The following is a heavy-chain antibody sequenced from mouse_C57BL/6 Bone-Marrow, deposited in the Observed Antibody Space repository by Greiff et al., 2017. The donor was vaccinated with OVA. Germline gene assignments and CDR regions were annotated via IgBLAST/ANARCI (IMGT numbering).Heavy chain of an antibody. CDR1: GFTFSSYG. D-gene: IGHD4-1*01. J-gene: IGHJ2*01. CDR3: ASHEANWDKGDF. Sequence: EVKLVESGGDLVKPGGSLKLSCAASGFTFSSYGMSWVRQTPDKRLEWVATISSGGSYTYYPDSVKGRFTISRDNAKNTLYLQLTCLNSEDTAMYYSASHEANWDKGDFWGQGTTLTVSS. V-gene: IGHV5-6*01. CDR2: ISSGGSYT.